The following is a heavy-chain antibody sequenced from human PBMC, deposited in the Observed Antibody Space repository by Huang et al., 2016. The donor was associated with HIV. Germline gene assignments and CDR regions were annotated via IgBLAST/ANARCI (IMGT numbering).Heavy chain of an antibody. Sequence: QITLKESGPTLVKPTQTLTLTCTFSGFSLTTRGGGVGWIRQPPGKALKWLALIFWDDNNRYSPSLKSRRTVTKDTCKNQVVIRMNNMGPADTATYYGAHRIAATDLFDFWGEGTLVAVSS. CDR3: AHRIAATDLFDF. CDR1: GFSLTTRGGG. V-gene: IGHV2-5*02. D-gene: IGHD2-21*01. J-gene: IGHJ4*02. CDR2: IFWDDNN.